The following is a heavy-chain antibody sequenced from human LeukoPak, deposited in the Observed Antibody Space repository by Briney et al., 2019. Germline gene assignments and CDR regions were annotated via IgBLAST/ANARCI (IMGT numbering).Heavy chain of an antibody. CDR3: ASTSLSLTGDAFDI. J-gene: IGHJ3*02. CDR2: INHSGST. V-gene: IGHV4-34*01. CDR1: GGSFSGYY. Sequence: SETLSLTCAVYGGSFSGYYWSWIRQPPGKGLEWIGEINHSGSTNYNPSLKSRVTISVDTSKNQFSLKLSSVTAADTAVYYCASTSLSLTGDAFDIWGQGTMVTVSS. D-gene: IGHD3-9*01.